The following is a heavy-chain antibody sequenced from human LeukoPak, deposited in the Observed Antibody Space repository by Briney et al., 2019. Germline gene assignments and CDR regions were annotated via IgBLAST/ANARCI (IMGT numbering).Heavy chain of an antibody. J-gene: IGHJ5*02. CDR2: IYHSGST. Sequence: SETLSLTCAVSGGSISSGGYSWSWIRQPPGKGLEWIGYIYHSGSTYYNPSLKSRVTISVDRSKNQFSLKLSSVTAADTAVYYCARESYGSGSYLPWGQGTLVTVSS. D-gene: IGHD3-10*01. CDR1: GGSISSGGYS. V-gene: IGHV4-30-2*01. CDR3: ARESYGSGSYLP.